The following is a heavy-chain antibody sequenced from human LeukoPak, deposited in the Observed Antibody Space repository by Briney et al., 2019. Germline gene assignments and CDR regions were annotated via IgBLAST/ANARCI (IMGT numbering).Heavy chain of an antibody. Sequence: GTSLRLSCAASGFAFSSYAMHWVRQAPGKGLEWVSAISGSGGSTYYADSVKGRFTISRDNSKNTLYLQMNSLRAEDTAVYYCAKDGPYKLRYGMDVWGQGTTVTVSS. V-gene: IGHV3-23*01. CDR1: GFAFSSYA. CDR2: ISGSGGST. D-gene: IGHD2-2*01. CDR3: AKDGPYKLRYGMDV. J-gene: IGHJ6*02.